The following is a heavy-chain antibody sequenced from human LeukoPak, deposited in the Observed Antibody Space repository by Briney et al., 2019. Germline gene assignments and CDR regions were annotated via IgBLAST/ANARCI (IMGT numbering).Heavy chain of an antibody. CDR2: ISSSSSTI. CDR3: AREMATTPLEYGMDV. V-gene: IGHV3-48*01. J-gene: IGHJ6*02. D-gene: IGHD5-24*01. Sequence: GGSLRLSCAVSGFTFSSYWMHWVRQAPGKGLEWVSYISSSSSTIYYADSVKGRFTISRDNAKNSLYLQMNSLRAEDTAVYYCAREMATTPLEYGMDVWGQGTTVTVSS. CDR1: GFTFSSYW.